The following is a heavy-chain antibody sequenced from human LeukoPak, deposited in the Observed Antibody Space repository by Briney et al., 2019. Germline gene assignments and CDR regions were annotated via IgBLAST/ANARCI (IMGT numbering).Heavy chain of an antibody. CDR2: INHSGST. CDR1: GGSFSGYY. V-gene: IGHV4-34*01. Sequence: SETLSLTCAVYGGSFSGYYWSWIRQPPGKGLEWIGEINHSGSTNYNPSLKSRVTISVDTSKNQFSLKLCSVTAADTAVYYCARGYGSGSQAQNWFDPWGQGTLVTVSS. J-gene: IGHJ5*02. D-gene: IGHD3-10*01. CDR3: ARGYGSGSQAQNWFDP.